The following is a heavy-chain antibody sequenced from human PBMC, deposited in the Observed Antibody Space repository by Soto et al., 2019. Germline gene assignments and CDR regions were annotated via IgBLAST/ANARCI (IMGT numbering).Heavy chain of an antibody. CDR3: ATSRRDRSHYDILTGYYILDY. J-gene: IGHJ4*02. Sequence: GGSLRLSCAASGFTFSSYSMNWVRQAPGKGLEWVSSISSSSSYIYYADSVKGRFTISRDNAKNSLYLQMNSLRAEDTAVYYCATSRRDRSHYDILTGYYILDYWGQGTLVTVSS. D-gene: IGHD3-9*01. CDR2: ISSSSSYI. CDR1: GFTFSSYS. V-gene: IGHV3-21*01.